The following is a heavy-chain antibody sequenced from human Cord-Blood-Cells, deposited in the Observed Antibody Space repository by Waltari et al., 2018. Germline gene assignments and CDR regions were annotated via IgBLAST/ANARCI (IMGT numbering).Heavy chain of an antibody. CDR2: INPNSGGT. Sequence: QVQLVQSGAEVKKPGASVKVSCKASGYTFTGYYMHWVRKAPGQGLEWMGWINPNSGGTNYAQKFQGWVTMTRDTSISTAYMELSRLRSDDTAVYYCARDRNRAFWSGYYAFDIWGQGTMVTVSS. CDR1: GYTFTGYY. CDR3: ARDRNRAFWSGYYAFDI. D-gene: IGHD3-3*01. V-gene: IGHV1-2*04. J-gene: IGHJ3*02.